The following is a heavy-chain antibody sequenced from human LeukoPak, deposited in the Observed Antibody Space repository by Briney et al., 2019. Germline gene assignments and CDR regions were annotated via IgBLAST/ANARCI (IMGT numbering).Heavy chain of an antibody. CDR1: VYTFTSYG. Sequence: ASVKVSCKASVYTFTSYGISWVRQAPGQGLEWMCGIIPIFGTANYAQKFQGRVTITTDESTSTAYMELSSLRSEDTAVYYCARGRGYNEPYYFDYWGQGTLVTVSS. CDR3: ARGRGYNEPYYFDY. V-gene: IGHV1-69*05. D-gene: IGHD5-24*01. J-gene: IGHJ4*02. CDR2: IIPIFGTA.